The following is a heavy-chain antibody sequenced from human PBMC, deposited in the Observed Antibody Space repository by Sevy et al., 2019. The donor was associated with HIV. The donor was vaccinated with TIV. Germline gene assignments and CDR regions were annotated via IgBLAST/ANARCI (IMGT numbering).Heavy chain of an antibody. CDR1: GFSVSRNH. CDR3: ARRLSSAWYFDF. J-gene: IGHJ4*02. V-gene: IGHV3-53*01. CDR2: IYSDGTT. D-gene: IGHD6-19*01. Sequence: GGSLRLSCAASGFSVSRNHINWVRQASGKGQEWISVIYSDGTTQYADSVKGRFTISRDTSNNTVYLQVSSLRADDTAVYYCARRLSSAWYFDFWGQGTLVTVSS.